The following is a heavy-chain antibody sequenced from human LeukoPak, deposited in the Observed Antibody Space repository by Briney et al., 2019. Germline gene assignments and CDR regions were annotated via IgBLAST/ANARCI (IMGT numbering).Heavy chain of an antibody. Sequence: PSETLSLTCTVSGGSISSYYWSWIRQPPGKGLEWIGYIYYSGSTNYNPSLKSRATISVDTSKNQFSLKLSSVTAADTAVYYCARESGSHYYYGMDVWGQGTTVTVSS. CDR2: IYYSGST. J-gene: IGHJ6*02. CDR1: GGSISSYY. CDR3: ARESGSHYYYGMDV. V-gene: IGHV4-59*08. D-gene: IGHD3-22*01.